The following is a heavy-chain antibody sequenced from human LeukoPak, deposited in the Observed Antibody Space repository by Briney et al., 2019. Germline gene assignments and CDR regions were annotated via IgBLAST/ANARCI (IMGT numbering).Heavy chain of an antibody. J-gene: IGHJ4*02. D-gene: IGHD3-16*01. V-gene: IGHV1-18*01. CDR3: ARDEGGPVNY. CDR1: GYTFTSHG. CDR2: ISSNNGNT. Sequence: GASVKVSCKASGYTFTSHGISWVRQAPGQGLEWMGWISSNNGNTKYAQKLQGRVTMTTATSTSTAYMELRSLRSDDTAVYYCARDEGGPVNYWGQGTLVTVSS.